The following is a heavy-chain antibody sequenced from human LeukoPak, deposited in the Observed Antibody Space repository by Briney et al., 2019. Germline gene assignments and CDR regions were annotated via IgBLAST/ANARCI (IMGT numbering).Heavy chain of an antibody. CDR1: TFAFSSYA. Sequence: GGSLRLSCAASTFAFSSYAMTWVRQAPGKGLEWVSSITATGGISYADSVKGRFTISRDNSKNTLYLQMNSLRAEDTAVYYCAGSSGYDGDFYYFDYWGQGTLVTVSS. J-gene: IGHJ4*02. V-gene: IGHV3-23*01. D-gene: IGHD5-12*01. CDR2: ITATGGI. CDR3: AGSSGYDGDFYYFDY.